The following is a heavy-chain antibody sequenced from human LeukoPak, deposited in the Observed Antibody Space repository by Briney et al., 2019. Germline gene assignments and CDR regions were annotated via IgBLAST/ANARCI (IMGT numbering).Heavy chain of an antibody. V-gene: IGHV4-39*01. CDR1: GGSISSSSYY. J-gene: IGHJ4*02. CDR3: ATSRSIAAPLGY. CDR2: IYYSGST. Sequence: SETLSLTCTVSGGSISSSSYYWGWIRQPPGKGLEWIGSIYYSGSTYYNPSLKSRVTISVDTSKNQFSLKLSSVTAADTAVYYCATSRSIAAPLGYWGQGTLVTVSS. D-gene: IGHD6-6*01.